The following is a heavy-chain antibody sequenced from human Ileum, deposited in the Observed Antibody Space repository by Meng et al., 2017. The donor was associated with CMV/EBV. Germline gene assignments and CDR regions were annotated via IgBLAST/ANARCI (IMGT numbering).Heavy chain of an antibody. CDR3: ARGFDP. CDR1: GYTFTNYY. Sequence: ASVKVSCKASGYTFTNYYIHWVRQAPGQGLQWLGWLNPNNGGTRYTPRLQGRVTMTRDTSINTAYMDLYRLQSDDTSVYYCARGFDPWGQGTLVTVSS. CDR2: LNPNNGGT. J-gene: IGHJ5*02. V-gene: IGHV1-2*02.